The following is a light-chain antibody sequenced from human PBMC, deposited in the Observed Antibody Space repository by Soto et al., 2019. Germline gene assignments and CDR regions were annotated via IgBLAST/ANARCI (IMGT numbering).Light chain of an antibody. CDR2: DAS. CDR1: HSVRSNY. CDR3: QQYGSSSWT. Sequence: EIVLAQSPATLSFSPGERATLSCGASHSVRSNYLAWYQQKPGLAPRLLIYDASSRATGIPDRFSGSGSGTDFTLTISRLEPEDFAVYYCQQYGSSSWTFGQGTKVDIK. J-gene: IGKJ1*01. V-gene: IGKV3D-20*01.